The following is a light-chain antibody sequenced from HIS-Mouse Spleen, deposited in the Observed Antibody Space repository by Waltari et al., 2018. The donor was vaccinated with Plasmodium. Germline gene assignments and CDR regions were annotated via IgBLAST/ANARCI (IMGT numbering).Light chain of an antibody. V-gene: IGLV2-23*01. CDR1: SSDVGSYNL. Sequence: QSALTQPASVSGSPGQSITISCTGTSSDVGSYNLVSWYQQHPGKAPKRRIYEGSKRPSGVSNRFSGSKSVNTASLTIAGLQAEDEADYYCCSYAGSSTLVFGGGTKLTVL. J-gene: IGLJ2*01. CDR2: EGS. CDR3: CSYAGSSTLV.